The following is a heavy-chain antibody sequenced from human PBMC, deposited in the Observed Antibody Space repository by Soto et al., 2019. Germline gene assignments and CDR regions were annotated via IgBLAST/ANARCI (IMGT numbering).Heavy chain of an antibody. Sequence: PSETLSLTCTVSGGSISSDNYYWNWIRQHPGKGLEWIGYIYYSGSTYYNPSLKSRVSISVDTSKNQFSLKLSSVTAADTAVYYCARGRRFLEWSGTCDYWGQGTLVTVSS. V-gene: IGHV4-31*03. D-gene: IGHD3-3*01. CDR1: GGSISSDNYY. CDR2: IYYSGST. CDR3: ARGRRFLEWSGTCDY. J-gene: IGHJ4*02.